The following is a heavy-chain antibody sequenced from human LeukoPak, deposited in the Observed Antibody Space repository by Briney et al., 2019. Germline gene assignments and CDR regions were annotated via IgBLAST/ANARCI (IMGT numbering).Heavy chain of an antibody. CDR3: ARTSQGVTGYSSSWYGTYYYYYMDV. CDR1: GGSISSSNW. V-gene: IGHV4-4*02. CDR2: IYHSGRT. D-gene: IGHD6-13*01. J-gene: IGHJ6*03. Sequence: SGTLSLTCAVSGGSISSSNWWSWVRQPPGKGLEWIGEIYHSGRTNYNPSLKSRVTISVDKSKNQFSLKLSSVTAADTAVYYCARTSQGVTGYSSSWYGTYYYYYMDVWGKGTTVTVSS.